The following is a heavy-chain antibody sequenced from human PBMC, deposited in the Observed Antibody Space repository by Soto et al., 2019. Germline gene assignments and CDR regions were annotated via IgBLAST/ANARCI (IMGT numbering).Heavy chain of an antibody. D-gene: IGHD1-20*01. V-gene: IGHV4-39*01. CDR3: ATSQKGYNWNYFDH. Sequence: SETLWRTCAVSGGSISGSYYYWGWLRQSPGKEPEWIGSVFYTEFTSYSPSLESRGSVSVDTSKNQFSLKVRGVSAADTAVYYCATSQKGYNWNYFDHWGQGALVTGS. CDR1: GGSISGSYYY. J-gene: IGHJ4*02. CDR2: VFYTEFT.